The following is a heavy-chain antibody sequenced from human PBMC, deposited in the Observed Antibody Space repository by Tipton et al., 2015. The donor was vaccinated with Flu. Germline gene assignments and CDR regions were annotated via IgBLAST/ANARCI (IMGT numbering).Heavy chain of an antibody. D-gene: IGHD3-10*01. J-gene: IGHJ5*02. Sequence: TLSLTCTVSGYSISSGYYWDWIRQPPGKGLEWIGSIYHSGSTYYNPSLKSRVTISVDTSKNQFSLKLSSVTAADTAVYYCARGSLWFGELEKYGFDPWGQGTLVTVSS. CDR3: ARGSLWFGELEKYGFDP. CDR2: IYHSGST. V-gene: IGHV4-38-2*02. CDR1: GYSISSGYY.